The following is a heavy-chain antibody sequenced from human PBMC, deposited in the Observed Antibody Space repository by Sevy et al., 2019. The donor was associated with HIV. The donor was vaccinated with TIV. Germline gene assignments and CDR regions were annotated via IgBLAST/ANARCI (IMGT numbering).Heavy chain of an antibody. CDR3: AIPGFSGYDGVDQ. CDR1: GHTFTSYS. J-gene: IGHJ4*02. D-gene: IGHD5-12*01. Sequence: ASVKVSCKASGHTFTSYSIHWVRQAPGQGLEWMGIINPSGGSTTYAQMFQGRVTLTRDKSTSTVFLELSSLRSDDTAVYYCAIPGFSGYDGVDQWGQGTLVTVSS. CDR2: INPSGGST. V-gene: IGHV1-46*01.